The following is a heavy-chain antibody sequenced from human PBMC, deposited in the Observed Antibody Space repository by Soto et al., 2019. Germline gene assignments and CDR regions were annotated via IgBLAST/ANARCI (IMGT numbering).Heavy chain of an antibody. Sequence: QLQLQESGPGLVKPSETLSLTCTVSGGSISSSSYYWGWIRQPPGKGLEWIGSIYYSGSTYYNPSLKSRVTISVDTSKNQFSLKLRFVTAADTAVYYCAREWFGQLNLDYWGQGTLVTVSS. CDR1: GGSISSSSYY. CDR3: AREWFGQLNLDY. J-gene: IGHJ4*02. CDR2: IYYSGST. D-gene: IGHD3-10*01. V-gene: IGHV4-39*01.